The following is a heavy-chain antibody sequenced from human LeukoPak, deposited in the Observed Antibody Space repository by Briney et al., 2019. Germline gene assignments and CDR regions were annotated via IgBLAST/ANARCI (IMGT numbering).Heavy chain of an antibody. J-gene: IGHJ4*02. CDR1: GYTFTSYY. Sequence: ASVKVSCKASGYTFTSYYMHWVRQAPGQGLEWMGIINPSGGSTSYAQKFQGRVTMPRDTSTSTVYMELSRLRSEDTAVYYCNSGYGVAATPGFDYWGEGTLVTASP. D-gene: IGHD2-15*01. CDR2: INPSGGST. V-gene: IGHV1-46*03. CDR3: NSGYGVAATPGFDY.